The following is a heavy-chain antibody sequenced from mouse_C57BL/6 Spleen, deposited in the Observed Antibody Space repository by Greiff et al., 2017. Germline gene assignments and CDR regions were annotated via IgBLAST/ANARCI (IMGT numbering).Heavy chain of an antibody. CDR1: GYAFSSYW. CDR2: IYPGDGDT. V-gene: IGHV1-80*01. CDR3: ARPGYGSSPDY. D-gene: IGHD1-1*01. Sequence: QVQLQQSGAELVKPGASVKISCKASGYAFSSYWMNWVKQRPGKGLEWIGQIYPGDGDTNYNGKFKGKATLTADKSSSTAYMQLSSLTSEDSAVYFCARPGYGSSPDYWGQGTTLTVSS. J-gene: IGHJ2*01.